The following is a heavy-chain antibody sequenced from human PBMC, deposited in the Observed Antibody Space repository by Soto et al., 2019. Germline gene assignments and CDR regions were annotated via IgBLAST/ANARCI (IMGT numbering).Heavy chain of an antibody. CDR1: GYTFTSYG. CDR3: AREVYGGNSAGWFDP. Sequence: QVQLVQSGAEVKKPGASVKVSCKASGYTFTSYGISWVRQAPGQGLEWMGWISAYNGNTNYAQKLQGRVTMTTDTSTSTGYMELRSLRSDDTAVYYCAREVYGGNSAGWFDPWGQGTLVTVSS. J-gene: IGHJ5*02. D-gene: IGHD4-17*01. V-gene: IGHV1-18*01. CDR2: ISAYNGNT.